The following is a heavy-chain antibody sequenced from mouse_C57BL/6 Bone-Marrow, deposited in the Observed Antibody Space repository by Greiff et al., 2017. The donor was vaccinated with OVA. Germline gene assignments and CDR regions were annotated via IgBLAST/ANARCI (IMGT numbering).Heavy chain of an antibody. V-gene: IGHV1-69*01. CDR1: GYTFTSYW. Sequence: VQLQQPGAELVMPGASVKLSCKASGYTFTSYWMHWVKQRPGQGLEWIGEIDPSDSYTNYNQKFKGKSTLTVDKSSSTAYMQLSSLTSEDSAVYYCARRMVTKGYWYFDVWGTGTTVTVSS. CDR2: IDPSDSYT. D-gene: IGHD2-2*01. J-gene: IGHJ1*03. CDR3: ARRMVTKGYWYFDV.